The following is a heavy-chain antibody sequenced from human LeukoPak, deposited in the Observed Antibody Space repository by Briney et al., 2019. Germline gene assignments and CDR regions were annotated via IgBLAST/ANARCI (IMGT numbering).Heavy chain of an antibody. V-gene: IGHV1-69*04. CDR3: ARYSGGGSSDYFDY. CDR1: GGTFSSYA. Sequence: SVKVSCKASGGTFSSYAISWVRQAPGQGLEWMGRIIPILGIANYAQKFQGRVTITADKSTSTAYMELSSLRSEDTAVYYCARYSGGGSSDYFDYWGQGTLVTVPS. J-gene: IGHJ4*02. D-gene: IGHD4-23*01. CDR2: IIPILGIA.